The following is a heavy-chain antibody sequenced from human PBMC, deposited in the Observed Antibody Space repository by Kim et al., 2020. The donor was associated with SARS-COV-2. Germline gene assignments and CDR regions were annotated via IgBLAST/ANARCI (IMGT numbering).Heavy chain of an antibody. CDR2: IYYSGST. CDR3: ARARVLLWFGELLSMYYFDY. J-gene: IGHJ4*02. V-gene: IGHV4-31*03. Sequence: SETLSLTCTVSGGSISSGGYYWSWIRQHPGKGLDWIGYIYYSGSTYYNPSLKSRVTISVDTSKNQFSLKLSSVTAADTAVYYCARARVLLWFGELLSMYYFDYWGQGTLVTVSS. CDR1: GGSISSGGYY. D-gene: IGHD3-10*01.